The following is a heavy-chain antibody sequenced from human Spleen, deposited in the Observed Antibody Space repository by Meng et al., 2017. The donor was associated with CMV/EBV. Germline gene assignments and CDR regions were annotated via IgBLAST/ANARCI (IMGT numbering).Heavy chain of an antibody. CDR2: ISHSSGHI. Sequence: GESLKISCAASGFSFSSYDMNWFRQAPGKGLEWVASISHSSGHIYYAGSVKGRFTISRDNANTSLFLQMNNLRVEDTAVYYCARVSGFLEWFFDFWGQGSLVTVSS. V-gene: IGHV3-21*06. J-gene: IGHJ4*02. D-gene: IGHD3-3*01. CDR3: ARVSGFLEWFFDF. CDR1: GFSFSSYD.